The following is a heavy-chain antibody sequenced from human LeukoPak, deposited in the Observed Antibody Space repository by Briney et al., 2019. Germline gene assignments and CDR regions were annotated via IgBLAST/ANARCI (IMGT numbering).Heavy chain of an antibody. V-gene: IGHV3-23*01. Sequence: PGASLRLSCVASGFTFTSYAMSWVRQAPGKGLEWVGGISGSGGNTYHADSVKGRVTITRDNSKNTLYMEMKSLTSDDTAVYYCAKEWGCSSARFRFDYWRERTLVSGSS. CDR2: ISGSGGNT. CDR3: AKEWGCSSARFRFDY. J-gene: IGHJ4*02. D-gene: IGHD2-2*01. CDR1: GFTFTSYA.